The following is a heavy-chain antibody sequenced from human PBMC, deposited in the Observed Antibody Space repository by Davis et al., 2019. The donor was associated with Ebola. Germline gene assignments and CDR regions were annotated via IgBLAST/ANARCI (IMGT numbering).Heavy chain of an antibody. CDR2: ISGSGRST. Sequence: GGSLRLSCAASGFTFNNYAMTWVRQAPGKGLEWVTGISGSGRSTYYADSVKGRFTISRDNSKNTLFLQMNSLRAEDTAIYYCAKDMYSESSVDFDYWGQGTLVTVSS. D-gene: IGHD1-26*01. J-gene: IGHJ4*02. V-gene: IGHV3-23*01. CDR3: AKDMYSESSVDFDY. CDR1: GFTFNNYA.